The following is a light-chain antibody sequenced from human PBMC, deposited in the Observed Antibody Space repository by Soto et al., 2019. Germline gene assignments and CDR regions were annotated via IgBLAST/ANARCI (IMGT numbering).Light chain of an antibody. CDR2: RNN. Sequence: QSVLTQPPSASGTPGQRVTISCSGSSSNIGSNYVYWYQQLPGTATKLLIYRNNQRPSGVPDRFSGSKSGTSAYLAISGLRSEDEADDYCAAWDDSLSGHWVFGGGTKVTVL. J-gene: IGLJ3*02. CDR1: SSNIGSNY. V-gene: IGLV1-47*01. CDR3: AAWDDSLSGHWV.